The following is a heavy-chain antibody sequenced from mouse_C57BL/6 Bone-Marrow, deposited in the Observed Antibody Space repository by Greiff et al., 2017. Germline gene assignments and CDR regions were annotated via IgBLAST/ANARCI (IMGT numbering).Heavy chain of an antibody. D-gene: IGHD2-3*01. CDR2: INPNNGGT. Sequence: VQLQQSGPELVKPGASVKMSCKASGYTFTDYNMHWVKQSHGKSLEWIGYINPNNGGTSYNQKFKGKDTLTVNKSSSTAYMELRSLTSEDSAVYYGARGGVGYYHWYFDVWGTGTTVTVSS. CDR1: GYTFTDYN. CDR3: ARGGVGYYHWYFDV. V-gene: IGHV1-22*01. J-gene: IGHJ1*03.